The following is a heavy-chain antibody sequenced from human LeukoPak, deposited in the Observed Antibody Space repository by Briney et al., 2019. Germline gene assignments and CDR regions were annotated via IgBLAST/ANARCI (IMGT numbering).Heavy chain of an antibody. D-gene: IGHD5-18*01. CDR2: INHSGST. V-gene: IGHV4-39*07. Sequence: SETLSLTCTVSGGSISSTSYYWGRIRQPPGKGLEWIGEINHSGSTNYNPSLKSRVTISVDTSKNQFSLKLSSVTAADTAVYYCARRSRGYSYGYGYNWFDPWGQGTLVTVSS. CDR1: GGSISSTSYY. J-gene: IGHJ5*02. CDR3: ARRSRGYSYGYGYNWFDP.